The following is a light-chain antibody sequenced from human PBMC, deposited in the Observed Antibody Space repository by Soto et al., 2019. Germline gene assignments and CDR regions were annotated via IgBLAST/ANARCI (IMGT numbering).Light chain of an antibody. V-gene: IGKV3-15*01. Sequence: EIVMTQSPATLSVSPGERATLSCRASQSVGSNLAWYQQKPGQAPRLLIYGASTRATGTPARFSGSGSGPEFTLTISSLQSEDLAVYYCQQYNKWPPYTFGQGTKLEIK. CDR3: QQYNKWPPYT. J-gene: IGKJ2*01. CDR1: QSVGSN. CDR2: GAS.